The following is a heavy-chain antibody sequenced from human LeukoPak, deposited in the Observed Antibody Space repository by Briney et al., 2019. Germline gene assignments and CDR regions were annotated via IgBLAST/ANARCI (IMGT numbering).Heavy chain of an antibody. V-gene: IGHV3-33*01. CDR2: IWYDGSNK. CDR1: GFTFSSYG. D-gene: IGHD6-13*01. J-gene: IGHJ4*02. CDR3: ARDRAALNDY. Sequence: GGSLRLSCAAPGFTFSSYGMHWVRQAPGKGLEGVAVIWYDGSNKYYADSVKGRFTISRYNSKNTLYLQMNSLRAEDTAVYYCARDRAALNDYWGQGTLVTVSS.